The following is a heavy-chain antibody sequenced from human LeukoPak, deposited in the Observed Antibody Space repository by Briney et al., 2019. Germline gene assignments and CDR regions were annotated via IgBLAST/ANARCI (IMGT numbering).Heavy chain of an antibody. V-gene: IGHV5-51*01. CDR1: GYNFDSYW. D-gene: IGHD2-2*01. CDR3: ARQWGDCSSTSCYSAY. Sequence: KVSCKGSGYNFDSYWIGWVRQMPGKGLEWMGIIYPGDSDTRYSPSFQGQVTISADKSISTAYLQWSSLKASDTAIYYCARQWGDCSSTSCYSAYWGQGTLVTVSS. J-gene: IGHJ4*02. CDR2: IYPGDSDT.